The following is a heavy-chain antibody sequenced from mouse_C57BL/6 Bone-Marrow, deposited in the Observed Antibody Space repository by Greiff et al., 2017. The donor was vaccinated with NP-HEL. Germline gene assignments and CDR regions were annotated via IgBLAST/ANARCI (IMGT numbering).Heavy chain of an antibody. D-gene: IGHD4-1*01. Sequence: QVQLQQSGAELVRPGTSVKVSCKASGYAFTNYLIEWVKQRPGQGLEWIGVINPGSGGTNYNEKFKGKATLTADKSSSTAYMQLSSLTSEDSAVYFCASLSGTPFAYWGQGTLVTVSA. CDR3: ASLSGTPFAY. V-gene: IGHV1-54*01. CDR1: GYAFTNYL. CDR2: INPGSGGT. J-gene: IGHJ3*01.